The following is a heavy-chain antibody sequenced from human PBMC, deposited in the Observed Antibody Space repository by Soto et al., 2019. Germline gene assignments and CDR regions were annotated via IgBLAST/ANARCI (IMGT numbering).Heavy chain of an antibody. D-gene: IGHD4-17*01. CDR3: ARVALGYDYADD. V-gene: IGHV1-46*02. CDR2: INPSGDGT. J-gene: IGHJ6*02. CDR1: GYTFNAVY. Sequence: ASVKVSCKAFGYTFNAVYMHWVRQAPGQGLEWMGVINPSGDGTSYAQKFQGRVTMTRDTSTSTVYMELSSLRSEDTAVYYCARVALGYDYADDWGQGHTVTVSS.